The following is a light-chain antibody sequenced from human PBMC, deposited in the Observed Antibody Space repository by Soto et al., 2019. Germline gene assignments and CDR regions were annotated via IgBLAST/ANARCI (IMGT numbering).Light chain of an antibody. Sequence: DIQMTQSPSSLSASVGDRVTITCRASQGVNKWLAWYQQKPEQAPKSLIYAASNLQGGVPSRFSGSGSETDFPLTISSLQPEDFATYYCQQYDTYPYTFGQGTKLEIK. CDR1: QGVNKW. J-gene: IGKJ2*01. CDR3: QQYDTYPYT. V-gene: IGKV1D-16*01. CDR2: AAS.